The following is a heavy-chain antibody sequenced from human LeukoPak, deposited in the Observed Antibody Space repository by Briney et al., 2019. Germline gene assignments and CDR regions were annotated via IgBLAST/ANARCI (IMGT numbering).Heavy chain of an antibody. D-gene: IGHD3-22*01. V-gene: IGHV1-18*01. CDR1: GYTLTSYG. J-gene: IGHJ4*02. CDR2: ISAYNGNT. CDR3: ARGMTSITMIVVAGGDY. Sequence: GASVKVSCKASGYTLTSYGISWVRQAPGQGLEWMGWISAYNGNTNYAQKLQGRVTMTTDTSTSTAYMELRSLRSDDTAVYYCARGMTSITMIVVAGGDYWGQGTLVTVSS.